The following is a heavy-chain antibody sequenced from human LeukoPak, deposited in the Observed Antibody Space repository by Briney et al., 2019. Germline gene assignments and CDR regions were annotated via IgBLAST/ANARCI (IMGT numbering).Heavy chain of an antibody. CDR3: ARDPYNGNYGDSYYYYMDV. D-gene: IGHD1-26*01. Sequence: PRGSLRLSCAASGFTFSSYWMSWVRQAPGKGLEWVSSITTSSSYTFYADSVKGRFTISRDNAKNSLYLQMNSLRAEDTAIYYCARDPYNGNYGDSYYYYMDVWGKGTTVTISS. V-gene: IGHV3-21*01. J-gene: IGHJ6*03. CDR1: GFTFSSYW. CDR2: ITTSSSYT.